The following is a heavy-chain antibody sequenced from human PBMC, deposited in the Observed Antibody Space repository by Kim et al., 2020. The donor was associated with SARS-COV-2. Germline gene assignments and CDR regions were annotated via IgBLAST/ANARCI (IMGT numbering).Heavy chain of an antibody. Sequence: GGSLRLSCAASGFTFSSYGMHRVRQAPGKGLEWVAVISYDGSNKYYADSVKGRFTISRDNSKNTLYLQMNSLRAEDTAVYYCAKEGEYQLLYGSGYLDY. J-gene: IGHJ4*01. D-gene: IGHD2-2*02. V-gene: IGHV3-30*18. CDR3: AKEGEYQLLYGSGYLDY. CDR1: GFTFSSYG. CDR2: ISYDGSNK.